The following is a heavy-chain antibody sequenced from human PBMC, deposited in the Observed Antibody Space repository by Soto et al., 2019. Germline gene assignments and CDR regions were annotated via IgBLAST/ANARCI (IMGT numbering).Heavy chain of an antibody. Sequence: SETLSLTCTVSGGSISSNYWSWIWQPAGKGLEWIGRIYTSGSTNYNHTLTSRVTMSVDTSKNQFYLKLSSVTAADTAVYYCARERGRSAYYCGMDGWGKGTTVTFPS. D-gene: IGHD3-3*01. J-gene: IGHJ6*04. V-gene: IGHV4-4*07. CDR2: IYTSGST. CDR1: GGSISSNY. CDR3: ARERGRSAYYCGMDG.